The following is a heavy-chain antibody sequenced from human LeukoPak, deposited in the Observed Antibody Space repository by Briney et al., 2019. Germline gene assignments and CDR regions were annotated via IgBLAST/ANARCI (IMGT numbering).Heavy chain of an antibody. CDR3: ARLPIIPNNWFDP. V-gene: IGHV4-34*01. Sequence: SETLSLTCAVYGGSFSVYYWSWIRQPPGKGLEWIGEINHSGSTNYNPSLKSRVTISVDTSKNQFSLKLSSVTAADTAVYYCARLPIIPNNWFDPWGQGTLVTVSS. J-gene: IGHJ5*02. CDR1: GGSFSVYY. CDR2: INHSGST.